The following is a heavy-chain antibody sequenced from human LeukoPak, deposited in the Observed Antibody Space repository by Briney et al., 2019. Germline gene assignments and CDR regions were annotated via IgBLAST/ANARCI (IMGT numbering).Heavy chain of an antibody. CDR1: GGTFSSYA. Sequence: ASVKVSCKASGGTFSSYAISWVRQAPGQGLEWMGGIIPIFGTANYAQKFQGRVTITADESTSTAYMELSSLRSEDTAVYYCAASRDGYNSLDYWGQGTLVTVSS. V-gene: IGHV1-69*13. CDR2: IIPIFGTA. J-gene: IGHJ4*02. D-gene: IGHD5-24*01. CDR3: AASRDGYNSLDY.